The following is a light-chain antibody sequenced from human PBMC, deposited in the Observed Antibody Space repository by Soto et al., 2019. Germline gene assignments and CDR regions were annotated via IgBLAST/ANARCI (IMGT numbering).Light chain of an antibody. CDR3: SSYTTGGSYV. CDR1: SRDVGGYNS. Sequence: QSALTQPASVSGSPGLSIAISCTGTSRDVGGYNSVSWYQQQPGKVPKLMIYDVSNRPSGDSNRFSGSKSGNTASLTISGLQAEDEGDYYCSSYTTGGSYVFGTGTKLTVL. CDR2: DVS. V-gene: IGLV2-14*01. J-gene: IGLJ1*01.